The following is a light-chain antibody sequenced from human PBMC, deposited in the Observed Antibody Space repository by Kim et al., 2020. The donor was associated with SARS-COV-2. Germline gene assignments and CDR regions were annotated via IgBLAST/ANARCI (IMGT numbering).Light chain of an antibody. J-gene: IGLJ1*01. V-gene: IGLV1-40*01. Sequence: KVTTSCTRSSSNVGAGYDVHWYQQLPGTAPKLVIYGNNNRPSGVPDRFSGSKSGTSASLAITGLQAEDEADYYCQSYDSSLSAYVFGTGTKVTVL. CDR1: SSNVGAGYD. CDR2: GNN. CDR3: QSYDSSLSAYV.